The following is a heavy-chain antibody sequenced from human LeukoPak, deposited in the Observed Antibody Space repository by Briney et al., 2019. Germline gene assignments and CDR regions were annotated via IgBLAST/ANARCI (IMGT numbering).Heavy chain of an antibody. J-gene: IGHJ4*02. D-gene: IGHD3-10*01. CDR2: IKQDGTEI. CDR1: GGSISSSSYY. V-gene: IGHV3-7*01. Sequence: ETLSLTCTVSGGSISSSSYYWGWIRQPPGKGLEWVANIKQDGTEIFYVDSVRGRLIISRDNAENSLYLQMNSLRVEDTAVYYCARTPDGADYWGQGTLVTVSS. CDR3: ARTPDGADY.